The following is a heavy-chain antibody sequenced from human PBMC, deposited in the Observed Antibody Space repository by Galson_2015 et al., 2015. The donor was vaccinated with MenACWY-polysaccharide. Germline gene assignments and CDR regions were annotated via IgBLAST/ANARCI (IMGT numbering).Heavy chain of an antibody. CDR1: GFTFSTEA. J-gene: IGHJ3*01. D-gene: IGHD4-11*01. CDR2: ISGSGDST. CDR3: ARTPSGAYYSASGL. V-gene: IGHV3-23*01. Sequence: SLRLSCAASGFTFSTEAMNWGRQAPGKGLEWVSLISGSGDSTYYGNSVRGRFTISRDNSKNTLYLQMNSLRADDTAVYYCARTPSGAYYSASGLGGQGTRVTVSS.